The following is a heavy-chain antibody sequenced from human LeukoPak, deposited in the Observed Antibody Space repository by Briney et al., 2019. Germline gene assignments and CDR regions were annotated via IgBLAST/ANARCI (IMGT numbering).Heavy chain of an antibody. CDR1: GGSFSGYY. CDR3: ARAGVVPAAINRAFDI. Sequence: SETLSLTCAVYGGSFSGYYWSWIRQPPGKGLEWIGYIYHNGDTYYNPSLKSRVSISVDTSKNLFSLKLSSVTAADTAVYYCARAGVVPAAINRAFDIWGQGSVVTVSS. J-gene: IGHJ3*02. D-gene: IGHD2-2*02. V-gene: IGHV4-34*01. CDR2: IYHNGDT.